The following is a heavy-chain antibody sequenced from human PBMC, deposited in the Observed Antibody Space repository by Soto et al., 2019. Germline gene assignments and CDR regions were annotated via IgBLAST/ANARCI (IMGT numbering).Heavy chain of an antibody. D-gene: IGHD3-22*01. J-gene: IGHJ6*02. V-gene: IGHV3-11*01. Sequence: WGFLRLSCAASGFTFSDFYMSWIRQAPGKGLEWVSFISNTGSMTYHADSVKGRFTTSRDNAGNSLYLQLSSLRVEDTGVYYCARDDSSGWANNDYYGTDVWGQGTTVTVSS. CDR3: ARDDSSGWANNDYYGTDV. CDR2: ISNTGSMT. CDR1: GFTFSDFY.